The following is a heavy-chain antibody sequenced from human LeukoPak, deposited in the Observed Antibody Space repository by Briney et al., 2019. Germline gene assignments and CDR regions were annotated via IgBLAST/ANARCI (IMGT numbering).Heavy chain of an antibody. Sequence: SGTLSLTCAVSGGSISSSSWWSWVRQPPGRGLEWIGYVYSSGSTNYNPSLKSRVTISVDTSKNQLSLKLSSVTAADTAVYYCARGPTRYYFGYWCQGTLVTVSS. CDR3: ARGPTRYYFGY. CDR2: VYSSGST. CDR1: GGSISSSSW. V-gene: IGHV4-4*02. J-gene: IGHJ4*02.